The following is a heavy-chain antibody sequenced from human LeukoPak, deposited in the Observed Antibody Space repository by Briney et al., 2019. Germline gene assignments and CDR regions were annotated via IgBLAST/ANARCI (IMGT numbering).Heavy chain of an antibody. Sequence: PSETLSLTCAVYGGSFSGYYWSWIRQPPGKGLEWIGEINHSGSTNYNPSLKSRVTISVDTSKNQFSLKLSSVTAADTAVYYCARLTYYYDSSGLRGFDPWGQGTLVTVSS. CDR1: GGSFSGYY. CDR2: INHSGST. V-gene: IGHV4-34*01. D-gene: IGHD3-22*01. CDR3: ARLTYYYDSSGLRGFDP. J-gene: IGHJ5*02.